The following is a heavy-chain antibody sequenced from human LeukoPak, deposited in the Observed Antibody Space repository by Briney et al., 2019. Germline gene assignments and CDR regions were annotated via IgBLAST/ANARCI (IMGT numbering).Heavy chain of an antibody. CDR2: LYYSGST. D-gene: IGHD2-2*01. CDR3: ARSSPRTSCCPFDP. CDR1: GGSISSGGYY. J-gene: IGHJ5*02. V-gene: IGHV4-31*03. Sequence: PSETLSLTCTVSGGSISSGGYYWSWIRQHPGQGLEGIGYLYYSGSTYYHPFLDSRVTISVDTSKNQFSLKLSSVTAADTAVYYCARSSPRTSCCPFDPWGQGTLVTVSS.